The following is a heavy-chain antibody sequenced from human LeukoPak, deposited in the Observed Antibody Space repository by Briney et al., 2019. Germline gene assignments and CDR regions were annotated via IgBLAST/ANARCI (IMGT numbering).Heavy chain of an antibody. D-gene: IGHD3-22*01. CDR1: GGSISSYY. J-gene: IGHJ3*02. CDR2: IYYSGST. Sequence: SETLSLTCTVSGGSISSYYWSWIRQPPGKGLEWIGYIYYSGSTNYNPSLKSRVTISVDTSKNQFTLKLSSVTAADTAVYYCARAPYDSSGYSPVGNAFDIWGQGTMVTVSS. CDR3: ARAPYDSSGYSPVGNAFDI. V-gene: IGHV4-59*01.